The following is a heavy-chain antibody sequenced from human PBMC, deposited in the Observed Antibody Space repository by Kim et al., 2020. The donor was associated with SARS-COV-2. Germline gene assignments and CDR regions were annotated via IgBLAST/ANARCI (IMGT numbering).Heavy chain of an antibody. Sequence: GGSLRLSCAASGFTFDDYAMHWVRQAPGKGLEWVSGISWNSGSIGYADSVKGRFTISRDNAKNSLYLQMNSLRAEDTALYYCANAHGAVAQGLEAFDIWGQGTMVTVSS. CDR3: ANAHGAVAQGLEAFDI. CDR2: ISWNSGSI. CDR1: GFTFDDYA. J-gene: IGHJ3*02. V-gene: IGHV3-9*01. D-gene: IGHD6-19*01.